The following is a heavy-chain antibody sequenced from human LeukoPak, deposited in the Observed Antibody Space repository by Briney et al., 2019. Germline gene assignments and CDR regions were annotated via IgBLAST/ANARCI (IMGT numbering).Heavy chain of an antibody. CDR2: INHSGST. D-gene: IGHD3-22*01. V-gene: IGHV4-34*01. CDR3: ARGEPHYYYDSSGYYYP. J-gene: IGHJ5*02. Sequence: SETLSLTCAVYGGSFSGYYWSWIRQPPGKGLEWIGEINHSGSTNYNPSLKSRVTISVDTSKNQFSLKLSSVTAADTAVYYCARGEPHYYYDSSGYYYPWGQGTLVTVSS. CDR1: GGSFSGYY.